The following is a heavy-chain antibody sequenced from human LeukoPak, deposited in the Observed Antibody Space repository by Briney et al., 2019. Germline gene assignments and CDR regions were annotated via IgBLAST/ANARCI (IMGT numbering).Heavy chain of an antibody. V-gene: IGHV4-59*01. CDR2: IYYSGST. CDR1: GGSISGYY. J-gene: IGHJ4*02. Sequence: SETLSLTCTVSGGSISGYYWSWIRQPPGKGLEWIGYIYYSGSTNYNPSLKSRVTISVDTSKNQFSLKLSSVTAAGTAVYYCARTYYDSSGYYYFPFDYWGQGTLVTVSS. CDR3: ARTYYDSSGYYYFPFDY. D-gene: IGHD3-22*01.